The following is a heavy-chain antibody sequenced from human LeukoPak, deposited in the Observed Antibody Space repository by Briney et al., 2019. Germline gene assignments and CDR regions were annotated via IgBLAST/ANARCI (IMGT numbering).Heavy chain of an antibody. D-gene: IGHD3/OR15-3a*01. CDR3: ARPNSSHYIGGLYYFDS. V-gene: IGHV4-39*01. CDR1: GGSISSSSHF. CDR2: IFYSGTT. Sequence: SETLSLTCTVSGGSISSSSHFWGWIRQPPGKGLEWIGTIFYSGTTNYNPSLKSRVTISVDTSKNQFSLKLSSVTAADTAVYFCARPNSSHYIGGLYYFDSWGQGTLVIVSS. J-gene: IGHJ4*02.